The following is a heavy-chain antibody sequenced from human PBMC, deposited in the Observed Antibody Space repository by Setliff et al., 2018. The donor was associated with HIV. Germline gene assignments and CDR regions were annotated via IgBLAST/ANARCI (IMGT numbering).Heavy chain of an antibody. CDR1: GGSISSGSYY. J-gene: IGHJ5*02. CDR3: ARAVCGGDCYSRLNWFDP. CDR2: IYYSGST. D-gene: IGHD2-21*02. Sequence: PSETLSLTCTVSGGSISSGSYYWSWIRQPAGKGLEWIGYIYYSGSTYYNPSLKSRVTISVDTSKNQFSLRLSSVTAADTAVYYCARAVCGGDCYSRLNWFDPWGQGTLVTVSS. V-gene: IGHV4-31*03.